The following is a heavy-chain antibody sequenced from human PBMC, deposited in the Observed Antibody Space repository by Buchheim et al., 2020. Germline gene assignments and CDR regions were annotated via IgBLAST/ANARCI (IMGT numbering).Heavy chain of an antibody. CDR1: GFTFSDYW. CDR3: ARVMSSASLLVDY. CDR2: MNIDGSVA. D-gene: IGHD6-6*01. J-gene: IGHJ4*02. Sequence: EVQLVESGGELVQPGGSLRLSCTASGFTFSDYWFHWVRQVPGKGLVWVSRMNIDGSVATYADSVTGRFTISRDHAKNTLYLQMNSLRLEDTAIYYCARVMSSASLLVDYWGQGSL. V-gene: IGHV3-74*01.